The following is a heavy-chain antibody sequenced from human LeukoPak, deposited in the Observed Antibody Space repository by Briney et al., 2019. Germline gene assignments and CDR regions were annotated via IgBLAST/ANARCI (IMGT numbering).Heavy chain of an antibody. D-gene: IGHD5-24*01. Sequence: GAPVKVSCEASGYTFIAYYVHWVRQAPGQGLEWMGRINPNSGGTDYAQNFQGRVTMTRDTSISTVYMELNRLTSDDTAVYYCTRVEVATNLPDYWGQGTLVTVSS. V-gene: IGHV1-2*06. CDR1: GYTFIAYY. J-gene: IGHJ4*02. CDR3: TRVEVATNLPDY. CDR2: INPNSGGT.